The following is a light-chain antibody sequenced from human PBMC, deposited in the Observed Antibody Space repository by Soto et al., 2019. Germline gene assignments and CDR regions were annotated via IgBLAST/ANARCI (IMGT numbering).Light chain of an antibody. CDR2: GAS. V-gene: IGKV3-20*01. CDR3: QQYGSSPPYT. J-gene: IGKJ2*01. CDR1: QSVSSSY. Sequence: EIVLTQSPGTLSLSPGERATLSCRASQSVSSSYLAWYQQKPGQAPRLLIYGASSRATGIPDRFSGSGYGTDFTRTISRLEPEDFAVYYCQQYGSSPPYTFGQGTKLEIK.